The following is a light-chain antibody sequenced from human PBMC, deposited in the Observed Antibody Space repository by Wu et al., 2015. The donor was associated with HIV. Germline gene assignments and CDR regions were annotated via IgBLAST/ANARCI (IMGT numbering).Light chain of an antibody. CDR3: QQYDKYPWT. V-gene: IGKV1-5*03. CDR1: QSINSW. J-gene: IGKJ1*01. Sequence: DIQMTQSPSTLSAFVGDRVTITCRASQSINSWLAWYQQKSGKAPKLLIYRASTLESGVPSRFSGSESGAEFTLTITSLQPDDSATYYCQQYDKYPWTLGPGTKVQI. CDR2: RAS.